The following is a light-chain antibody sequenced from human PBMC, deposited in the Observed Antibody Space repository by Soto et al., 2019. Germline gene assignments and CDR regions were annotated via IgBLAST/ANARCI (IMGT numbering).Light chain of an antibody. J-gene: IGKJ1*01. V-gene: IGKV3-15*01. CDR1: QSVSVD. CDR2: GAS. Sequence: EIVMTQSPATLSVSPGERVTLSCRASQSVSVDLAWYQQRPGQAPRLLIYGASTRATGIPVRFSGSGSGTESSLTISSLQSEDFAFYYCQQYNNWPPWTFGQGTKVDTK. CDR3: QQYNNWPPWT.